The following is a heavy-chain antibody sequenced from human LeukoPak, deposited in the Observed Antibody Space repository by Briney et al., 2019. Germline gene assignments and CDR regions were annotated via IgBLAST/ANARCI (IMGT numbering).Heavy chain of an antibody. CDR1: GYTFTSYY. V-gene: IGHV1-46*04. CDR3: ARVAAEVVGVPGAIGFGWLRRDYYYMDV. J-gene: IGHJ6*03. CDR2: INHSGGST. D-gene: IGHD2-2*02. Sequence: ASVKVSCKASGYTFTSYYMHWVRQAPGEGLEWMAIINHSGGSTSYAQKLQGRVTMTRDMSTSTVYMELSSLRSEDTDVYYCARVAAEVVGVPGAIGFGWLRRDYYYMDVWGKGTTVTVSS.